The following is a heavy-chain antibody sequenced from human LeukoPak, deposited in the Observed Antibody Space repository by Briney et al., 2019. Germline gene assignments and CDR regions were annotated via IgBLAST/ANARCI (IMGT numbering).Heavy chain of an antibody. J-gene: IGHJ4*02. CDR1: GYSFTSYW. D-gene: IGHD2-21*02. CDR2: IYPGDSDT. V-gene: IGHV5-51*01. CDR3: ARRWAYCGGDCHYYFDY. Sequence: PGESLKISCKGSGYSFTSYWIGWVRQMPGKDLEWMGIIYPGDSDTRYSPSFQGQVTISADKTISTAYLQWSSLKASDTAIYYCARRWAYCGGDCHYYFDYWGQGTLVTVSS.